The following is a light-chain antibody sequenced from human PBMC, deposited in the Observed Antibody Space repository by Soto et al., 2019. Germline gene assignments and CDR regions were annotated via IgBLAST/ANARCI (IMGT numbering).Light chain of an antibody. CDR2: EVS. J-gene: IGLJ1*01. V-gene: IGLV2-14*01. CDR3: SSYTRSSTLFV. Sequence: QSALTQPASVSGSPGQSITISCTGTSSDIGGYNYVSWHQQHPDKAPELIIYEVSHRPSGVSHRFSGSKSGNTASLTISGRQAEDEADYFCSSYTRSSTLFVFGTGTKLTVL. CDR1: SSDIGGYNY.